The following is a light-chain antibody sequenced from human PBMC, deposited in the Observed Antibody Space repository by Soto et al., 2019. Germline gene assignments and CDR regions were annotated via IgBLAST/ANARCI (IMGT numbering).Light chain of an antibody. CDR1: SGPSSYA. CDR3: QTWGTGTVV. J-gene: IGLJ2*01. CDR2: LNSDGSH. V-gene: IGLV4-69*01. Sequence: QSVLTQSPSASASLGASVKVTCTLTSGPSSYAIAWHQQQPEKGPRYLMKLNSDGSHTKGDGIPDRFSGSSSGAERYLTISSLQSEDEADYYCQTWGTGTVVFGGGTQLTVL.